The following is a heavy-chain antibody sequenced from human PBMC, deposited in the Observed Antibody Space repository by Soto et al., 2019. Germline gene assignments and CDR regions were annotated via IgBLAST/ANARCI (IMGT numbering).Heavy chain of an antibody. V-gene: IGHV1-18*01. Sequence: QVQLVQSGAEVKKPGASVKVSCKASGYTFSSSGISWVRQAPGQGLEWMGWISGYNGNTNYGQKFQGRVTMTTDTSTRTAYMELRRLIFDDTAGYYCARVSGNCYEADRGDYWGPGTLVTVSS. J-gene: IGHJ4*02. D-gene: IGHD2-21*01. CDR2: ISGYNGNT. CDR3: ARVSGNCYEADRGDY. CDR1: GYTFSSSG.